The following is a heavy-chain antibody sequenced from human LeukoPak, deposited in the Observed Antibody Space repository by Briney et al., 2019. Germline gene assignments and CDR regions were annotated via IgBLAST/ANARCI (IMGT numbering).Heavy chain of an antibody. CDR1: AFIFSNYW. V-gene: IGHV3-74*01. D-gene: IGHD5-12*01. CDR2: ISSDGSST. Sequence: GGSLRLSCAASAFIFSNYWMHWVRQAPGKGLVWVSRISSDGSSTSYADSVKGRFTISRDNAKNTLYLQMNSLRAEDTAVYYCARTAYSDYSLGFWGQGTLVTVSS. J-gene: IGHJ4*02. CDR3: ARTAYSDYSLGF.